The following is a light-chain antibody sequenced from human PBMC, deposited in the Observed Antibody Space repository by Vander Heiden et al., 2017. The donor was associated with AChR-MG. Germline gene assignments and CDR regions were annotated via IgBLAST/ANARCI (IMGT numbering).Light chain of an antibody. V-gene: IGKV1-39*01. CDR1: QSISSY. Sequence: DIQMTQSPSSLSASVGDRVTITCRASQSISSYLNWYQQKPGKAPKLLIYAASSLQSGVPSRFSGSGSGTDSTLTISRLQPEDFATYYCQQRDSTPWTFGQRTKVEIK. CDR3: QQRDSTPWT. J-gene: IGKJ1*01. CDR2: AAS.